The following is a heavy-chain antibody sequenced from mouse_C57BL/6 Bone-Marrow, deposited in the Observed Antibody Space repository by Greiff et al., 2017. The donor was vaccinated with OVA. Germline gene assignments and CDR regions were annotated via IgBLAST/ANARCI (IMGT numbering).Heavy chain of an antibody. D-gene: IGHD1-1*01. CDR3: TRNPLITTVVATRAMDY. CDR1: GYTFTSYW. V-gene: IGHV1-5*01. CDR2: IYPGNSDT. J-gene: IGHJ4*01. Sequence: VQLQQSGTVLARPGASVKMSCKTSGYTFTSYWMHWVKQRPGQGLEWIGAIYPGNSDTSYNQKFKGKAKLTAVTSASTAYMELSSLTNEDSAVYYCTRNPLITTVVATRAMDYWGQGTSVTVSS.